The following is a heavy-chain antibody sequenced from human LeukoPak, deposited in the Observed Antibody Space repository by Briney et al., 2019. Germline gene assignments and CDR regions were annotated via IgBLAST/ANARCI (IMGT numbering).Heavy chain of an antibody. J-gene: IGHJ5*02. CDR3: ARLWAIRFGELKVGWFDP. CDR2: IYYSGST. V-gene: IGHV4-39*01. CDR1: GGSISSSSYY. Sequence: PSETLSLTCTVSGGSISSSSYYWGWIRQPPGKGLEWIGSIYYSGSTYYNPSLKSRVTISVDTSKNQFSLKLSSVTAADTAVYYCARLWAIRFGELKVGWFDPWGQGTLVTVSS. D-gene: IGHD3-10*01.